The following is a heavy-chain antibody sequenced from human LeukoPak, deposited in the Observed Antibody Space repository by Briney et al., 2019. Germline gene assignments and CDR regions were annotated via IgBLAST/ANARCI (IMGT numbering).Heavy chain of an antibody. D-gene: IGHD1-26*01. Sequence: PSETLSLTCTVSGGSISSYYWSWIRQPAGKRLEWIGRIYTSGSTNYNPSLKSRVTMSVDTSKNQFSLKLSSVTAADTAVYYCARGVVGATTGYYFDYWGQGTLVTVSS. CDR1: GGSISSYY. CDR3: ARGVVGATTGYYFDY. CDR2: IYTSGST. V-gene: IGHV4-4*07. J-gene: IGHJ4*02.